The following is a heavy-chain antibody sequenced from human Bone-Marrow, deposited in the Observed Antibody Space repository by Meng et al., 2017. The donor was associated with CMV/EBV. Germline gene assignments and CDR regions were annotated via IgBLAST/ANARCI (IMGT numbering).Heavy chain of an antibody. Sequence: ASVKVSCKASGYTFTSYDINWVRQATGQGLEWMGWMNPNSGNTGYAQKFQGRVTMTRNTSISTAYMELSSLRSEDTAVYYCARDPLYCNSTSCYLWHAFDIWGQGTMVTVSS. CDR2: MNPNSGNT. CDR3: ARDPLYCNSTSCYLWHAFDI. J-gene: IGHJ3*02. D-gene: IGHD2-2*01. V-gene: IGHV1-8*01. CDR1: GYTFTSYD.